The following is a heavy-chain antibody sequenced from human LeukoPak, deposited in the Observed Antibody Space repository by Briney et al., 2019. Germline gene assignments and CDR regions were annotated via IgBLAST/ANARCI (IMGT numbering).Heavy chain of an antibody. CDR1: GVSISSHH. CDR2: IYYSGST. CDR3: ARGKDQDWGQYYFDY. V-gene: IGHV4-59*11. J-gene: IGHJ4*02. D-gene: IGHD7-27*01. Sequence: SETLSLTCNVSGVSISSHHWSWIRQPPGKGPEWIGYIYYSGSTNYNTSLKSRVTISIDTSKNQFSLKLSSVTAADTAVYYCARGKDQDWGQYYFDYWGQGTLVTVSS.